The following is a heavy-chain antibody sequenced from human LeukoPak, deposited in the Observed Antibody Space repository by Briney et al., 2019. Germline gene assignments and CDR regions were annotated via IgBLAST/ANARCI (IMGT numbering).Heavy chain of an antibody. CDR2: ISWNSGSI. CDR3: ANIYSGYFDY. J-gene: IGHJ4*02. CDR1: GFTFDDYA. V-gene: IGHV3-9*01. Sequence: QPGRSLRLSCAASGFTFDDYAMHWVRQAPGKGLEWVSGISWNSGSIGYADSVKGRFTISRDNSKNTLYLQMNSLRAEDTAVYYCANIYSGYFDYWGQGTLVTVSS. D-gene: IGHD1-26*01.